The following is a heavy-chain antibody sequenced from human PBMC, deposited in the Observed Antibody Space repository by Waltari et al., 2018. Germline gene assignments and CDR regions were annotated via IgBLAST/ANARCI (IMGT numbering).Heavy chain of an antibody. J-gene: IGHJ4*02. CDR1: GFTFSSYW. CDR3: ARDRWVGIYYDY. Sequence: EVQLVESRGGLVQSGGSLRLSCAASGFTFSSYWISWVRQAPGKGLEWVANIKQDGSEKYYVDSVKGRFTISRDNAKNSLYLQMNSLRAEDTAVYYCARDRWVGIYYDYWGQGTLVTVSS. CDR2: IKQDGSEK. V-gene: IGHV3-7*01. D-gene: IGHD1-26*01.